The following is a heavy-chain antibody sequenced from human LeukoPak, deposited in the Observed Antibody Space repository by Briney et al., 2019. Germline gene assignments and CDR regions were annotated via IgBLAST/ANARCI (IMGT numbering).Heavy chain of an antibody. V-gene: IGHV1-18*01. CDR2: ISAYNGNT. J-gene: IGHJ4*02. CDR3: ARYSGYYDSSGNDY. Sequence: GASVKVSCKASGYTFTSYGISWVRQAPGQGLEWMGWISAYNGNTNYAQKLQGRVTMTTDTSTNTAYMELRSLRADDTAVYYCARYSGYYDSSGNDYWGQGTLVTVSS. CDR1: GYTFTSYG. D-gene: IGHD3-22*01.